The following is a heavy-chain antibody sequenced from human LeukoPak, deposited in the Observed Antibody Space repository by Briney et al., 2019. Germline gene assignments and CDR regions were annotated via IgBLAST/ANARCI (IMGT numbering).Heavy chain of an antibody. D-gene: IGHD3-10*01. Sequence: PGGSLRLSCAASGFTFSSYEMNWVRQAPGRGLEWVSYISSSGSTIYYADSVKGRFTISRDNAKNSLYLQMNSLRAEDTAVYYFAREPNNSRGRGVRVYFDYWGQGTLVTVSS. CDR3: AREPNNSRGRGVRVYFDY. CDR1: GFTFSSYE. CDR2: ISSSGSTI. V-gene: IGHV3-48*03. J-gene: IGHJ4*02.